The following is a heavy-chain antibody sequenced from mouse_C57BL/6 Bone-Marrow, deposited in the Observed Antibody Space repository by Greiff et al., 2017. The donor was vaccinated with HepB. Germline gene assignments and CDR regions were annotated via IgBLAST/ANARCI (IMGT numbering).Heavy chain of an antibody. Sequence: QVTLKVSGPGLLQSSQTLSLTCSSSGFSLSTSGMGVSWIRQPSGKGLEWLAHIYWDDDKRYNPSLKSRLIISKDTSRNQVFLKITSVDTADAGTYYCGRGDYYGMGCWGQGASVTYSS. V-gene: IGHV8-12*01. CDR2: IYWDDDK. CDR1: GFSLSTSGMG. J-gene: IGHJ4*01. CDR3: GRGDYYGMGC.